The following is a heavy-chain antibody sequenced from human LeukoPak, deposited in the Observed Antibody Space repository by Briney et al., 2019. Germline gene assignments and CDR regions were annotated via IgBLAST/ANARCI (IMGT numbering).Heavy chain of an antibody. CDR2: IYYSGST. V-gene: IGHV4-31*03. J-gene: IGHJ5*02. D-gene: IGHD5-18*01. CDR1: GGSIRSSYYY. Sequence: SETLSLTCTVSGGSIRSSYYYWGWIRQPPGKGLEWIGYIYYSGSTYYNPSLKSRVTISVDTSKNQFSLKLSSVTAADTAVYYCASSGYSYGYTTWGQGTLVTVSS. CDR3: ASSGYSYGYTT.